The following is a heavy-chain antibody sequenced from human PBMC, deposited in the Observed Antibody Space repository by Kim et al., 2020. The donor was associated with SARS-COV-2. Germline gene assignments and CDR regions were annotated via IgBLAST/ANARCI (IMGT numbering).Heavy chain of an antibody. CDR3: VRDSLYCASTCQPFDY. V-gene: IGHV4-39*07. CDR2: INYSGNT. D-gene: IGHD2-21*01. J-gene: IGHJ4*02. Sequence: SETLSLTCNVSGDSISSRSFYWGWIRQPPGKGLEWIGSINYSGNTYYNPSLRSRVTISVDTSQNNFSLKLESVTAADTAVYFCVRDSLYCASTCQPFDYWGQGSLVTVSS. CDR1: GDSISSRSFY.